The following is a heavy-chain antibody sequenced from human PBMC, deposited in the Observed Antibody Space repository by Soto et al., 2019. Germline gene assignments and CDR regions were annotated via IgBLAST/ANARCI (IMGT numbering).Heavy chain of an antibody. V-gene: IGHV4-4*07. D-gene: IGHD3-10*01. CDR2: FYTSGST. CDR1: GGSISSYY. Sequence: QVQLQESGPGLVKPSETLSLTCTVSGGSISSYYWSWIRQPAGKGLEWIGRFYTSGSTNYNPSLKSRVTMSVDTSNNKFSLKLSSVTAADTAVYYCARATGRLRGTLDYEIFDYWGQGTLVTVSS. J-gene: IGHJ4*02. CDR3: ARATGRLRGTLDYEIFDY.